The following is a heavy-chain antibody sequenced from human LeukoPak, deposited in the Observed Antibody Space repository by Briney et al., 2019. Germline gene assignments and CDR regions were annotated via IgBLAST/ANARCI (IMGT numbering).Heavy chain of an antibody. D-gene: IGHD3-10*01. CDR2: ISGSGGST. V-gene: IGHV3-23*01. CDR1: GFTFSSYA. Sequence: GGSLRLSCAASGFTFSSYAMSWVRQAPGKGLEWVSAISGSGGSTYYADSVKGRFTISRDNSKNTLYLQMNSLRAEDTAVYCCAKEEGITMVRGVILFDYWGQGTLVTVSS. J-gene: IGHJ4*02. CDR3: AKEEGITMVRGVILFDY.